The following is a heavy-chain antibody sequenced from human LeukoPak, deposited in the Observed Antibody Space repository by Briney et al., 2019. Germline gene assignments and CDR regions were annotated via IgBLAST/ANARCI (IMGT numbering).Heavy chain of an antibody. CDR2: LKQDGSEK. CDR3: ARGGATVVS. J-gene: IGHJ4*02. CDR1: GFTFSSYA. D-gene: IGHD1-26*01. V-gene: IGHV3-7*05. Sequence: PGGSLRLSCAASGFTFSSYAMSWVRQAPGKGLEWVANLKQDGSEKYYVDSVKGRFTISRDNAKKSLYLQMNSLRPEDTAVYYCARGGATVVSWGQGTLVTVSS.